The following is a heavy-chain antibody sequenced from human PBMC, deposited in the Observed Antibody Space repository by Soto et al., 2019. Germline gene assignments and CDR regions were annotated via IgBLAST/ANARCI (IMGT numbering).Heavy chain of an antibody. D-gene: IGHD1-1*01. CDR3: ARGGYGDY. CDR1: GYTFTSYG. CDR2: ISAHNGNT. Sequence: QVHLVQSGAEVKKPGASVKVSCKASGYTFTSYGITWVRQAPGQGLEWMGWISAHNGNTDYAQKLQGRAIVTRDTPTSPAYMELSSLRSADTAVYYCARGGYGDYWGQGALVTVSS. J-gene: IGHJ4*02. V-gene: IGHV1-18*01.